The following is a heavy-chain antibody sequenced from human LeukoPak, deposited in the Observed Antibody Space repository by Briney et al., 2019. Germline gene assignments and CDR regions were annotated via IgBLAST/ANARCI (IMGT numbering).Heavy chain of an antibody. J-gene: IGHJ4*02. CDR3: ARVEGSPKDPIDY. CDR2: IYYSGST. V-gene: IGHV4-30-4*01. CDR1: GGSISSGDYY. Sequence: SETLSLTCTVSGGSISSGDYYWSWIRQPPGKGLEWIGYIYYSGSTYYNPSLKSRVTISVDTSKNQFSLKLSSVTAADTAVYYCARVEGSPKDPIDYWGQGTLVTVSS. D-gene: IGHD5-24*01.